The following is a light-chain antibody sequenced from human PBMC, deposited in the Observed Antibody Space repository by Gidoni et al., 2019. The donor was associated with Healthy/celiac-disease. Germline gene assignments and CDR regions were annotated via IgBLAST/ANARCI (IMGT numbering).Light chain of an antibody. J-gene: IGKJ1*01. CDR3: QQYNSYSQT. Sequence: DIQMTQSPSTLSASVGDRVTITCRASQSISSWLAWYQQKPGKAPKLLIYKASSLESGVPPRFSGSGSGTEFTRTISSLQPDDFATYYCQQYNSYSQTFGQGTKVEIK. V-gene: IGKV1-5*03. CDR2: KAS. CDR1: QSISSW.